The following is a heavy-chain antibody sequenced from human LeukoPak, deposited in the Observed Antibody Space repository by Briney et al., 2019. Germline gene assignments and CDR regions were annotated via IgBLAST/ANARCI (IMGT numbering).Heavy chain of an antibody. Sequence: GGSLRLSCAASGFTFSNYGMNWVRQAPGKGLEWVSYISSTSHTIHYADSVKGRFTISRDNAKNSLYLQINSLRAEDTAVYYCGLVATVIRPYWGQGTLVTVSS. CDR2: ISSTSHTI. V-gene: IGHV3-48*01. J-gene: IGHJ4*02. D-gene: IGHD5-12*01. CDR3: GLVATVIRPY. CDR1: GFTFSNYG.